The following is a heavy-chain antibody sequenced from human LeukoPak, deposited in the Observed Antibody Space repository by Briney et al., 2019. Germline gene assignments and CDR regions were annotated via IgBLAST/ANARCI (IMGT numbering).Heavy chain of an antibody. CDR2: IWNDGSNK. CDR1: GFTFNVYD. J-gene: IGHJ4*02. Sequence: GVPLTLPCAASGFTFNVYDMHWVPPAPGKGRVGVTDIWNDGSNKYYADSVKGRFTISRDNSKYMLYLQMSSPRVEDTAMYSCARASGPFDYWGQGTLVTVSS. V-gene: IGHV3-33*01. D-gene: IGHD3-10*01. CDR3: ARASGPFDY.